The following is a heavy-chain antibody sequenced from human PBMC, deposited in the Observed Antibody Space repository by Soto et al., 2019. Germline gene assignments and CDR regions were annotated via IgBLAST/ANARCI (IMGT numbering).Heavy chain of an antibody. CDR2: MYYSGSS. V-gene: IGHV4-59*01. D-gene: IGHD3-22*01. J-gene: IGHJ4*02. CDR3: ARGYYDNSGYYSDY. Sequence: SETLSLTCTVSGGSMSPYYWSWIRQPPGKGREWIGYMYYSGSSNYSPSLKSRVTMSVDTSKNQLSLKLSSVTAADTAVYYCARGYYDNSGYYSDYWGQGTLVTVS. CDR1: GGSMSPYY.